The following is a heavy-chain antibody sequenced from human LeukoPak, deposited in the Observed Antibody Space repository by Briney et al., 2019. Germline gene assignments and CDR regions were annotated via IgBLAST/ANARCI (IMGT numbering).Heavy chain of an antibody. CDR1: GDSISSGRSY. D-gene: IGHD2-2*01. CDR3: AREGASWGFT. Sequence: SETLSLTCTVSGDSISSGRSYWSWIRQPAGKGLEWIGRIHSTGGTEYYPSLKRRVTISVDTAKNQFSLKLTSVTAADTAVYYCAREGASWGFTWGQGTLVTVSS. CDR2: IHSTGGT. V-gene: IGHV4-61*02. J-gene: IGHJ5*02.